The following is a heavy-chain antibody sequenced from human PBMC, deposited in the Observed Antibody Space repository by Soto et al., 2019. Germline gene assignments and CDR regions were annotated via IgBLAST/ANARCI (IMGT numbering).Heavy chain of an antibody. V-gene: IGHV4-59*01. CDR1: GGSISSYY. J-gene: IGHJ6*02. CDR3: ARDHPVGSRYYYYGMDV. Sequence: QVQLQESGPGLVKPSETLSLTCTVSGGSISSYYWSWIRQPPGKGLEWIGYIYYSGSTNYNPSLKSRVTISVDTSKNQFALKLSSVTAADTAVDYCARDHPVGSRYYYYGMDVWGQGTTVTVSS. CDR2: IYYSGST. D-gene: IGHD6-13*01.